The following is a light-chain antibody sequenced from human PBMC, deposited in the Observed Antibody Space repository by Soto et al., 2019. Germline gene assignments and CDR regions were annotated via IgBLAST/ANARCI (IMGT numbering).Light chain of an antibody. J-gene: IGKJ1*01. CDR2: GGS. CDR3: QQYYSSRT. CDR1: QSVGSRW. V-gene: IGKV3-20*01. Sequence: EIVLTQSPGTVSLSPGERATLSCRASQSVGSRWLAWYQQKPGQAPRVLIYGGSNRATGIPDRFSGSGPGTDFTLTISRLEPEDFAVYYCQQYYSSRTFGQGTKVEMK.